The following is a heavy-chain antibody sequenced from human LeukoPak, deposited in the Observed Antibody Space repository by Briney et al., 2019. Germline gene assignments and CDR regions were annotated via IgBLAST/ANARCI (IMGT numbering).Heavy chain of an antibody. D-gene: IGHD6-13*01. Sequence: GGSLRLSCAASGFTVSSNYMSWVRQAPGKGLEWVSVIYSGGSTYYADSVKGRFTISRDNSKNTLYLQMNSLRAEDTAVYYCARAAGIAAAGDWFDPWGQGTLVTVSS. CDR3: ARAAGIAAAGDWFDP. J-gene: IGHJ5*02. CDR2: IYSGGST. CDR1: GFTVSSNY. V-gene: IGHV3-66*01.